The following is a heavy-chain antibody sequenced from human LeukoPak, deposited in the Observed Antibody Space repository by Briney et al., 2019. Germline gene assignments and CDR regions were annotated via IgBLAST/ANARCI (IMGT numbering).Heavy chain of an antibody. CDR3: ARVAPRIGFDY. Sequence: GGSLRLSCAASGFTFSSYEMNWVRQAPGKGLEWVSYISSSGSTIYYADSVKGRFTTSRDNAKNSLYLQMNSLRAEDTAVYYRARVAPRIGFDYWGQGTLVTVPS. CDR2: ISSSGSTI. CDR1: GFTFSSYE. J-gene: IGHJ4*02. V-gene: IGHV3-48*03. D-gene: IGHD2/OR15-2a*01.